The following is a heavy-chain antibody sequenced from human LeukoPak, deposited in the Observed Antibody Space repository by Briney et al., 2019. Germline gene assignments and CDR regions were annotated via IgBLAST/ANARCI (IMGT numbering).Heavy chain of an antibody. J-gene: IGHJ4*02. CDR3: ARVPSQYYYGSGSAAPDY. CDR1: GGSFSGYY. CDR2: INHSGST. Sequence: PSETLSLTCAVYGGSFSGYYWSWIRQPPGKGLEWIGEINHSGSTNYNPSLKSRVTISVDTSKNQFSLKLSSVTAADTAVYYCARVPSQYYYGSGSAAPDYWGQGTLVTVSS. D-gene: IGHD3-10*01. V-gene: IGHV4-34*01.